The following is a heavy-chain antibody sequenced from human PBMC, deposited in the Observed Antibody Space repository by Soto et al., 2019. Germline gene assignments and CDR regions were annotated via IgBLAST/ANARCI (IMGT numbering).Heavy chain of an antibody. CDR2: TRNKANSYTT. V-gene: IGHV3-72*01. D-gene: IGHD1-26*01. CDR3: ARLAVGAYYFDY. Sequence: EVQLVESGGGLVQPGGSLRLSCAASGFTFSDHYMDWVRQAPGKGLEWVGRTRNKANSYTTEYAASVKGRVTIARDDSKNSLCLQMNSLETEDTAVYYCARLAVGAYYFDYWGQGTLVTVSS. CDR1: GFTFSDHY. J-gene: IGHJ4*02.